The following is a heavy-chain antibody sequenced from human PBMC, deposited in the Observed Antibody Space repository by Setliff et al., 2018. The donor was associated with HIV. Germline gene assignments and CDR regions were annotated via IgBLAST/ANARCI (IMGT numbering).Heavy chain of an antibody. CDR1: GGSISSYY. V-gene: IGHV4-4*07. D-gene: IGHD2-15*01. CDR2: IYSSGST. Sequence: PSETLSLTCTVSGGSISSYYWSWIRQPAGKGLEWIGRIYSSGSTNYNPSLKSRFTLSIDTSKNQFSLKLTSVTAADTAVYYCARGGGLNWFDPWGQGTLVTVSS. CDR3: ARGGGLNWFDP. J-gene: IGHJ5*02.